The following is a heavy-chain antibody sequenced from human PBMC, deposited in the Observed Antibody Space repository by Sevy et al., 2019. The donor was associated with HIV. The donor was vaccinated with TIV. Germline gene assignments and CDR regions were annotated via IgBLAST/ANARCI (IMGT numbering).Heavy chain of an antibody. Sequence: GGSLRLSCAASGFTFSSYAMSWVRQAPGKGLEWVSAISGSGGSTYYADSVKGRFTISRDSSKNTLYLQMNSLRAEDTAGEYWAKAGGTGIAAAGQDYWGQGTLVTVSS. CDR1: GFTFSSYA. CDR2: ISGSGGST. V-gene: IGHV3-23*01. D-gene: IGHD6-13*01. CDR3: AKAGGTGIAAAGQDY. J-gene: IGHJ4*02.